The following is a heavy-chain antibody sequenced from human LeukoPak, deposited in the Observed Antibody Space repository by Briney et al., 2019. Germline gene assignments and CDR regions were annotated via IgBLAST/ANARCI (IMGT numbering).Heavy chain of an antibody. J-gene: IGHJ3*01. CDR1: GFTFSGFW. D-gene: IGHD6-6*01. CDR2: INSDGSEG. V-gene: IGHV3-7*03. CDR3: ARSSYSSSSSV. Sequence: GGSLGLSCAVSGFTFSGFWMSWSRQAPGKGLEWVASINSDGSEGYYADVVKGRFTISRDNAKNSLYLQINSLRAEDTAVYYCARSSYSSSSSVWGQGTMVTVSS.